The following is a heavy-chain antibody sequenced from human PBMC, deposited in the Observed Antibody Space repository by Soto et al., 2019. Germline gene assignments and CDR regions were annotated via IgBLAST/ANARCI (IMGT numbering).Heavy chain of an antibody. J-gene: IGHJ6*03. CDR3: ERVSPAGSPIYYYYMHV. D-gene: IGHD6-25*01. V-gene: IGHV4-31*03. CDR2: IYYSGST. CDR1: GGSISSGGYY. Sequence: SETLSLTCTVSGGSISSGGYYWSWIRQHPGKGLEWIGYIYYSGSTYYNPSLKSRVTISVDTSKNQFSLKLSSVTAADTAVYYCERVSPAGSPIYYYYMHVWGKGTKVTVSX.